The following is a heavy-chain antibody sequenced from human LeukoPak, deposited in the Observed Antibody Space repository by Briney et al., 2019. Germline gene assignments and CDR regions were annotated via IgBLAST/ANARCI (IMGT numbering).Heavy chain of an antibody. CDR1: GYRFNSYW. Sequence: GESLKISCKTSGYRFNSYWIAWVRQTPGKGLEWMGIIFPGDSETRYSPSFQGQVTISADKSITTAYLQWSSLKASDTAMYYCARYGYYYDSSGYYLFDYWGQGTLVTVSS. CDR2: IFPGDSET. D-gene: IGHD3-22*01. V-gene: IGHV5-51*01. J-gene: IGHJ4*02. CDR3: ARYGYYYDSSGYYLFDY.